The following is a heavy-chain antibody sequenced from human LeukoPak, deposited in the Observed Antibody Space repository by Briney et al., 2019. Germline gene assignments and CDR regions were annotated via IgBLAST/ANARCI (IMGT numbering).Heavy chain of an antibody. Sequence: GESLQISCKASGYSFSNYWIGWVRQMPGKGLEWMGMIYPGDSDTRYSPSFQGQVTISADKSISTAYLQWSSLKASDTAMYYCARLTQQEIGGMSSNWFDPWGQGTLVTVSS. CDR1: GYSFSNYW. CDR2: IYPGDSDT. D-gene: IGHD2-2*01. J-gene: IGHJ5*02. V-gene: IGHV5-51*01. CDR3: ARLTQQEIGGMSSNWFDP.